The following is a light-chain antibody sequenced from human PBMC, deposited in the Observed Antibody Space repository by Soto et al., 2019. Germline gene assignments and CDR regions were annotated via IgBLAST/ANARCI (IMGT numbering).Light chain of an antibody. J-gene: IGKJ5*01. CDR2: ASS. V-gene: IGKV3-20*01. Sequence: TQSPAALASSVGYIGTSRCRSSQSVTTYLNWYQHKPCQAPRLLIYASSNRATGLPDSFSGSASGTDFTLTINRLEPEDFAVYYCQLYGISPHFGQGTRLEIK. CDR1: QSVTTY. CDR3: QLYGISPH.